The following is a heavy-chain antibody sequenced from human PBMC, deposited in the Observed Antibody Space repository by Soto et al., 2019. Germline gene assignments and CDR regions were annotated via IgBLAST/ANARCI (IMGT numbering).Heavy chain of an antibody. J-gene: IGHJ6*03. CDR2: IKQDGSEK. CDR1: GFTFSSYW. V-gene: IGHV3-7*01. Sequence: GGSLRLSCAASGFTFSSYWMSWVRQAPGKGLEWVANIKQDGSEKYYVDSVKGRFTISRDNAKNSLYLQMNSLRAEDTAVYYCARDGHGKYSSSSQLNYYYYMDVWGKGTTVTVSS. CDR3: ARDGHGKYSSSSQLNYYYYMDV. D-gene: IGHD6-6*01.